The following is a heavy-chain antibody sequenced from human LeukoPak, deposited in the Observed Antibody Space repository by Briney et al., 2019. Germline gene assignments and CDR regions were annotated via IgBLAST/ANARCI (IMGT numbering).Heavy chain of an antibody. CDR2: IYSGGST. CDR1: GFTVSSNY. D-gene: IGHD3-22*01. CDR3: ARECSGYYDSSGFRAFDI. Sequence: GGSLRLSCAASGFTVSSNYMSWVRQAPGKGLEWVSVIYSGGSTYYADSVKGRFTISRDNSKNTLYLQMNSLRAEDTAVYYCARECSGYYDSSGFRAFDIWGQGTMVTVSS. V-gene: IGHV3-53*01. J-gene: IGHJ3*02.